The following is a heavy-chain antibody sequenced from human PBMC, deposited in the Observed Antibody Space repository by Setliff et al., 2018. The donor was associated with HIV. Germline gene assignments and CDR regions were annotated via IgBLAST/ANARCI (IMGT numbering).Heavy chain of an antibody. CDR1: GFTFSSYG. CDR2: IWYDGSNK. Sequence: GGSLRLSCAASGFTFSSYGMHWVRQAPGKGLEWVAVIWYDGSNKYYADSVKGRFTISRDNSKNTLYLQMNSLRPEDTAVYYCARDGAVATWGDYYYYYMDVWGKGT. J-gene: IGHJ6*03. D-gene: IGHD5-12*01. V-gene: IGHV3-33*01. CDR3: ARDGAVATWGDYYYYYMDV.